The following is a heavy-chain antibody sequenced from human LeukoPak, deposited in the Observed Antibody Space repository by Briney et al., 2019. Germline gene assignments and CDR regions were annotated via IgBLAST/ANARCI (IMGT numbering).Heavy chain of an antibody. D-gene: IGHD3-22*01. V-gene: IGHV4-59*08. CDR3: ARRGYFDF. J-gene: IGHJ5*01. CDR2: IYSSGST. Sequence: PSETLSLTCTVSGDSITTYYWNWIRQSPGKGLEWIGYIYSSGSTNYNPSLKSRVTMSVDTSKNQFSLNVSSVTAADTAVYYCARRGYFDFWGQGTLVTVSS. CDR1: GDSITTYY.